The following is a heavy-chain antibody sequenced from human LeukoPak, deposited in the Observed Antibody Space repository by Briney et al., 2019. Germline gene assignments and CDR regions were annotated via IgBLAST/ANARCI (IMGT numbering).Heavy chain of an antibody. V-gene: IGHV3-11*04. CDR3: ARGGSGNWNAPFDY. D-gene: IGHD1-1*01. CDR2: ISSSGSTI. J-gene: IGHJ4*02. Sequence: GGSLRLSCAASGFTFSDYYMSWLRQATGKGLEGVSYISSSGSTIYYADSVKGRFTISRDNAKNSLYLQMNSLRADDTAVYYCARGGSGNWNAPFDYWGQGTLVTVSS. CDR1: GFTFSDYY.